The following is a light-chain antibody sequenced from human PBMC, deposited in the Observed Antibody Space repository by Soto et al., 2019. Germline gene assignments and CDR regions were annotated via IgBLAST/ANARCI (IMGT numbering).Light chain of an antibody. CDR1: QSVSRNY. CDR3: QQHGGSPPVYT. Sequence: EIVLTQSPGTLSESPGEGDTLSCRASQSVSRNYLAWYQQKRGQAPRLLIYGASNRATGIPDRFSGSGSGTDFTLTIRRLEPEDSAVYDCQQHGGSPPVYTFGQGTKLEIK. J-gene: IGKJ2*01. CDR2: GAS. V-gene: IGKV3-20*01.